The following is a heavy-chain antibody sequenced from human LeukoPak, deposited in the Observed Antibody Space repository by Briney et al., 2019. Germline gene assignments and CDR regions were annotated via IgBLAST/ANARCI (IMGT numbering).Heavy chain of an antibody. J-gene: IGHJ4*02. Sequence: SETLSLTCPVSGGSLSSYYWSWIRQPPGKGLDWIGYIYYSGSTNYNPSLKSRVTISVDTSKNQFSLKLSSVTAADTAAYYCARAKLRYFDWPFLDYWGQGTLVTVSS. CDR3: ARAKLRYFDWPFLDY. CDR1: GGSLSSYY. V-gene: IGHV4-59*01. D-gene: IGHD3-9*01. CDR2: IYYSGST.